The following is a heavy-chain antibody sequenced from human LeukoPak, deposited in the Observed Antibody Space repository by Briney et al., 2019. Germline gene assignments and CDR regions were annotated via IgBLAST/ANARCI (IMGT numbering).Heavy chain of an antibody. V-gene: IGHV4-59*01. CDR2: IYYSGST. D-gene: IGHD3-22*01. CDR1: GGSISNYY. J-gene: IGHJ4*02. Sequence: PSETLSLTCTVSGGSISNYYWSWIRQPPGKGLEWIGYIYYSGSTNYNPSLKSRVTISVDMSKNQFSLKLSSVTAADTAVYYCVRTDYYDSSGYPNPFDSWGRGTLVTVSS. CDR3: VRTDYYDSSGYPNPFDS.